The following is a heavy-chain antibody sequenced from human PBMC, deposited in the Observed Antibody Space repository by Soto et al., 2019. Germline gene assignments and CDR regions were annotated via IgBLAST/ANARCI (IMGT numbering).Heavy chain of an antibody. CDR1: GGSFSGYC. CDR3: ARGWQQQRFFDY. V-gene: IGHV4-34*01. Sequence: PSETLSLTCAVYGGSFSGYCWSWIRQPPGKGLEWIGGINHSGSTNYNPSLKSRVTISVDTSKNQFSLKLSSVTAADTAVYYCARGWQQQRFFDYWGQGTLVTVSS. CDR2: INHSGST. J-gene: IGHJ4*02. D-gene: IGHD6-13*01.